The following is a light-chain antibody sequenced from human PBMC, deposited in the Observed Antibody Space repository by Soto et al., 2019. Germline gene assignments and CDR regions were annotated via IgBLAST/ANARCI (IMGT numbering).Light chain of an antibody. J-gene: IGKJ1*01. CDR1: QTVNTNY. CDR3: QQYVSSPRT. CDR2: GTS. Sequence: EIVLTQSPGTLSLSPGEEATLSCRANQTVNTNYLAWYQQKAGQAPRLLIYGTSSRATGIPDRFSGSGSGTDFTLTISRLEPEDFAVYYCQQYVSSPRTFGQGTKVEIK. V-gene: IGKV3-20*01.